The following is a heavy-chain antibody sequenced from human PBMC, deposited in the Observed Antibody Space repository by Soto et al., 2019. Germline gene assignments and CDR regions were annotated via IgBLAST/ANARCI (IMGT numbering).Heavy chain of an antibody. D-gene: IGHD6-13*01. V-gene: IGHV3-30-3*01. CDR2: ITHDGSTR. CDR3: ASQGIIAHAFDY. CDR1: GFTFSLYS. Sequence: GGSLRLSCAASGFTFSLYSMHLVRQAPGKGLEWVAVITHDGSTRYIADSVKGRFTISRDNSKNTLYLQMDSLRAEDTSLYYCASQGIIAHAFDYWGRGTLVTVSS. J-gene: IGHJ4*02.